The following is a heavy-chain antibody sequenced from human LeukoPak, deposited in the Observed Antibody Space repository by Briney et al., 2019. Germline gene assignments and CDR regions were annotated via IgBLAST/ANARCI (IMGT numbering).Heavy chain of an antibody. V-gene: IGHV3-48*03. CDR3: AKTRGYSGYDY. Sequence: GGSLRLSCAASGFTFSSYEMNWVRQAPGKGLEWVSYNSSSGSTIYYADSVKGRFTISRDNAKNSLYLQMNSLRAEDTAVYYCAKTRGYSGYDYWGQGTLVTVSS. J-gene: IGHJ4*02. CDR1: GFTFSSYE. CDR2: NSSSGSTI. D-gene: IGHD5-12*01.